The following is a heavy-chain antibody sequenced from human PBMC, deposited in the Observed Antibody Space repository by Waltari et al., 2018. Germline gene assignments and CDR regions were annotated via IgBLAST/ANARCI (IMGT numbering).Heavy chain of an antibody. J-gene: IGHJ4*02. CDR1: GVICSIHA. D-gene: IGHD4-17*01. Sequence: DVALLAHGRTLVQPGGSRRCSCEPSGVICSIHAFSWVRQAPVRGLEWVSSISGSGENTYYAESVKGRFTISRDNSKNTVFLQMNNLRVDDTAIYYCARDPLNDYGGWDDYWGQGTLVTVSS. CDR2: ISGSGENT. V-gene: IGHV3-23*01. CDR3: ARDPLNDYGGWDDY.